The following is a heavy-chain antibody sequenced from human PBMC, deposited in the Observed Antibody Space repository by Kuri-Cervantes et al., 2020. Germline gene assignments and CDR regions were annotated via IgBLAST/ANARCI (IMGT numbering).Heavy chain of an antibody. V-gene: IGHV1-46*01. D-gene: IGHD2-15*01. J-gene: IGHJ6*02. CDR3: ASKRQVVVAATNYYYYGMDV. CDR2: ITPSGGRA. CDR1: GYTFTSYG. Sequence: ASVKVSCKASGYTFTSYGISWVRQAPGQGLEWMGMITPSGGRATYAQKFQGRVTMTRDTSISTAYMELSRLRSDDTAVYYCASKRQVVVAATNYYYYGMDVWGQGTTVTVSS.